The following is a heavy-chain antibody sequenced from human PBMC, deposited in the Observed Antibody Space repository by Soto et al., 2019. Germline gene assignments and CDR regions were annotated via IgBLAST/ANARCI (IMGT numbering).Heavy chain of an antibody. CDR2: ISYSGST. D-gene: IGHD6-13*01. CDR3: ARATPVFYYSSSWSLDY. Sequence: QVQLQESGPGLVKPSETLSLTCTVSGGSISSYYWSWIRQPPGRGLEWIDYISYSGSTNYNPSLKSRVTISVDTSKNQFSLKLSSVTAADTAVYYCARATPVFYYSSSWSLDYWGQGTLVTVSS. CDR1: GGSISSYY. V-gene: IGHV4-59*01. J-gene: IGHJ4*02.